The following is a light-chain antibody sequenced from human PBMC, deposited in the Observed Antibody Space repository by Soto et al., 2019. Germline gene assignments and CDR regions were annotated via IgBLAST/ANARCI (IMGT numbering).Light chain of an antibody. V-gene: IGKV1-5*03. Sequence: DIQMTHSPSTLSASVGDIVTITCRASQSISSWLAWYQQKPGKAPKLLIYKASSLESGVPSRFSGSGSGTEFTLTISSLQSEDFAAYYCQQYNNWPPETFGQGTKVDIK. CDR2: KAS. J-gene: IGKJ1*01. CDR3: QQYNNWPPET. CDR1: QSISSW.